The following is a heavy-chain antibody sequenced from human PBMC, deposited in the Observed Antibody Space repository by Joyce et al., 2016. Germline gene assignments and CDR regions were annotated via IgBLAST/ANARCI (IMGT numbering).Heavy chain of an antibody. D-gene: IGHD3-3*01. CDR3: SNYDLWSGYSPSRDV. V-gene: IGHV3-73*02. CDR1: GFPLSGSS. Sequence: EVQLVESGGGLVQPGGSLKLSCAVSGFPLSGSSVHWGRQASGKGLAWVGRIRSKANVAETAYAASVKGRFSISRDDSKNTAYLQMNSLKTEDTAVYYCSNYDLWSGYSPSRDVWGQGSTVTVSS. CDR2: IRSKANVAET. J-gene: IGHJ6*02.